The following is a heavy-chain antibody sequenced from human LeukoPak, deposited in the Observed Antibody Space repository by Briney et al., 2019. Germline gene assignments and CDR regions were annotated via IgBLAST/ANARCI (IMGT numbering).Heavy chain of an antibody. CDR3: ARMAAVKTYYGMDV. D-gene: IGHD6-13*01. CDR1: GYTFTSYG. J-gene: IGHJ6*02. Sequence: ASVKVSCKASGYTFTSYGISWVRQAPGQGLEWMGWISAYNGNTNYAQKLQGRVTMTTDTSTSTAYMELRSLRSDDTAVYYCARMAAVKTYYGMDVWGQGTTVTVSS. V-gene: IGHV1-18*01. CDR2: ISAYNGNT.